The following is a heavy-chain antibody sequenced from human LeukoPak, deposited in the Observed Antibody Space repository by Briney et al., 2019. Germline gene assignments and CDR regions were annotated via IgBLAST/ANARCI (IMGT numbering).Heavy chain of an antibody. CDR3: ARELQSNLGNY. CDR2: ISYDVRDK. D-gene: IGHD7-27*01. J-gene: IGHJ4*02. CDR1: GFTFTSYG. Sequence: PGRSLRLSCAASGFTFTSYGMHWVRQAPGKGLEWVAVISYDVRDKYYVDSVKGRFTISRDTSKNTLYLQMNSLRAEDTAVYYCARELQSNLGNYWGQGTLVTVSS. V-gene: IGHV3-30*03.